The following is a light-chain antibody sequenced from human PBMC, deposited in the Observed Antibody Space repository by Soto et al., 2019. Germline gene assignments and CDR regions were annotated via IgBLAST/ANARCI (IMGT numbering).Light chain of an antibody. CDR3: QQYKTYMYN. J-gene: IGKJ2*01. Sequence: DIQMTQSPSTLSASVGDRVTITCRASQSIDRWLAWYQQKPGKAPKLLIYRASSLESGVPSRFSGSGSVTEFTPTISSLQPDDFANYYDQQYKTYMYNFAQGTKLEIK. CDR2: RAS. CDR1: QSIDRW. V-gene: IGKV1-5*03.